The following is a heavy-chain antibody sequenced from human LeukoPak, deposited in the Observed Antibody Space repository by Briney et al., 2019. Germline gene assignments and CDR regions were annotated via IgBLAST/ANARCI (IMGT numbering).Heavy chain of an antibody. J-gene: IGHJ6*03. CDR1: GGSISTSNYY. V-gene: IGHV4-39*07. Sequence: PSETLSLTCTVSGGSISTSNYYWGWIRQPPGKGLEWIGNIFYSGSTYYSPSLKSRVTISLDTSRNQFSLKLTSVTAADTAVYYCAKLKMYYYDSSSPRYMDVWGKGTTVTVSS. D-gene: IGHD3-22*01. CDR2: IFYSGST. CDR3: AKLKMYYYDSSSPRYMDV.